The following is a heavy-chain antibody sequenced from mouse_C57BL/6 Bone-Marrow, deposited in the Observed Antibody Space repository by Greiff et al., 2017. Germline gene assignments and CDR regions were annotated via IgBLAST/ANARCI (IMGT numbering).Heavy chain of an antibody. CDR3: ARGVWRFAY. V-gene: IGHV1-81*01. Sequence: QVQLQQSGAELARPGASVKLSCKASGYTFTSYGISWVKQRTGQGLEWIGEIYPRSGNTYYNEKFKGKATLTAAKSSSTAYMELRSLTSEDSAVYFCARGVWRFAYWGQGTLVTVSA. CDR1: GYTFTSYG. CDR2: IYPRSGNT. J-gene: IGHJ3*01.